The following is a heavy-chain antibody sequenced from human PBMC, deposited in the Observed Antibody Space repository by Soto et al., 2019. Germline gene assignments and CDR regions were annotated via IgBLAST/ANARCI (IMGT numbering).Heavy chain of an antibody. J-gene: IGHJ4*02. Sequence: PSETLSLTCTVSGGSISSYYWSWIRQPPGKGLEWIGYIYYSGSTNYNPSLKSRVTISVDTSKNQFSLKLSSVTAADTAVYYCARVRWAAGGRGFDYWGQGTLVTVSS. D-gene: IGHD1-26*01. CDR3: ARVRWAAGGRGFDY. CDR2: IYYSGST. V-gene: IGHV4-59*01. CDR1: GGSISSYY.